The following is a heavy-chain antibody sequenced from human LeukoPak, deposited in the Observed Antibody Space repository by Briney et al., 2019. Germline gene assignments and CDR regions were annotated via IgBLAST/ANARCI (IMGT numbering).Heavy chain of an antibody. CDR3: AKEGRVAYFDY. Sequence: PGGSLRLSCAASGFTFSSYGMHWVRQAPGKGLEWVAFIRYDASNKYHADSVKGRFTISRDNSKNTLYLQMSSLRAEDTAVYYCAKEGRVAYFDYWGQGTLVTVSS. V-gene: IGHV3-30*02. CDR2: IRYDASNK. J-gene: IGHJ4*02. CDR1: GFTFSSYG. D-gene: IGHD3-3*01.